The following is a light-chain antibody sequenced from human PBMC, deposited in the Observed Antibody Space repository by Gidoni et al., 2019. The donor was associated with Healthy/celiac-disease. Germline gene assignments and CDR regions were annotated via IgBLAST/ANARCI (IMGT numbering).Light chain of an antibody. V-gene: IGKV2-28*01. CDR3: MPALQTPGT. CDR1: QSLLHSNGYNY. Sequence: VTPGEPASISCRSSQSLLHSNGYNYLDWYLQKPGQSPQLLIYLGSNRASGVPDRFSGSGAGTDFTLKISRVEAEDVGVYYCMPALQTPGTFGGGTKVELK. CDR2: LGS. J-gene: IGKJ4*01.